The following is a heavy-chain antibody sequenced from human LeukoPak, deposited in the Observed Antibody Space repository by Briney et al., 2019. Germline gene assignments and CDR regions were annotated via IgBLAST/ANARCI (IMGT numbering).Heavy chain of an antibody. Sequence: SETLSLTCAVYGRSFSGYYWSWIRQPPGKGLEWIGEINHSGSTNYNPSLKSRVTISVDTSKNRFSLKLSSVTAADTAVYYCARAGTRHGSGSYARYWGQGTLVTVSS. CDR2: INHSGST. J-gene: IGHJ4*02. D-gene: IGHD3-10*01. CDR3: ARAGTRHGSGSYARY. CDR1: GRSFSGYY. V-gene: IGHV4-34*01.